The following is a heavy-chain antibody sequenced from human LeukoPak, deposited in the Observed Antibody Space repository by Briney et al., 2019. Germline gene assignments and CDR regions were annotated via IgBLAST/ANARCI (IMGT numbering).Heavy chain of an antibody. CDR2: ISSSSSYI. Sequence: GGSLRLSCAASGFTFRTYTMHWVRQAPGKGLQWVSSISSSSSYIYYEDSVKGRFTISRDNAKNSLDLQMNSLRADDTALYYCARVRRDTAMVNYMDVWGKGTTVTISS. D-gene: IGHD5-18*01. J-gene: IGHJ6*03. CDR1: GFTFRTYT. V-gene: IGHV3-21*01. CDR3: ARVRRDTAMVNYMDV.